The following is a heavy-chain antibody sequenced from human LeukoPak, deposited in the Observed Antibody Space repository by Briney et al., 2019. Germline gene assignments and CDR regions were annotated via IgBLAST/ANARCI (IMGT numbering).Heavy chain of an antibody. CDR1: GGSISSGGYS. Sequence: SETLSLTCAVSGGSISSGGYSWSWIRQPSGKGLEWIGYIYHSGSTYYNPSLKSRVTISVDRSKNQFSLKLSSVTAADTAVYYCAREAIYGDYGSYFDYWGQGTLVTVSS. V-gene: IGHV4-30-2*01. D-gene: IGHD4-17*01. J-gene: IGHJ4*02. CDR3: AREAIYGDYGSYFDY. CDR2: IYHSGST.